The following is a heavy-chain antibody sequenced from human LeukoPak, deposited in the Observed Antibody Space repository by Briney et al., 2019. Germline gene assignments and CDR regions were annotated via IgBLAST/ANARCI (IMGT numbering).Heavy chain of an antibody. CDR1: GYTFTSYY. D-gene: IGHD3-9*01. CDR3: ARERIAETYYDILTGYSALDY. V-gene: IGHV1-46*01. Sequence: ASVKVSCKASGYTFTSYYMHWVRQAPGQGLEWMGIINPSGGSTSYAQKFQGRVTMTRDTSTSTVYMELSSLRSEDTAVYYCARERIAETYYDILTGYSALDYWGQGTLVTVSS. CDR2: INPSGGST. J-gene: IGHJ4*02.